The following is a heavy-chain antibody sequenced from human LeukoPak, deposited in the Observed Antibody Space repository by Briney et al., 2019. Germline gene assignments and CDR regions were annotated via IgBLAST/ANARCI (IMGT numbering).Heavy chain of an antibody. CDR2: IYYSGSA. D-gene: IGHD3-3*01. V-gene: IGHV4-30-4*01. CDR1: GGSISSGDYY. CDR3: ARGYDFWSGYVPYNWFDP. Sequence: SETLSLTCTVSGGSISSGDYYWSWIRQPPGKGLEWIGYIYYSGSAYYNPSLKSRVTISVDTSKNQFSLKLSSVTAADTAVYYCARGYDFWSGYVPYNWFDPWGQGTLVTVSS. J-gene: IGHJ5*02.